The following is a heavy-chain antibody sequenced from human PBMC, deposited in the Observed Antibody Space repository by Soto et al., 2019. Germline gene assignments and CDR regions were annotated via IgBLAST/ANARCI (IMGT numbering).Heavy chain of an antibody. V-gene: IGHV4-4*02. Sequence: PSETLSLTCAVSGGAISSSKWWSWVRQPPGKGLEWIGEIYQSGSTNYNPSLESRVRMSVDKSRNQFSLKLTSVSAADTAVYYCASASATIAAAAIFDYWGQGTLVTVYS. D-gene: IGHD6-13*01. CDR3: ASASATIAAAAIFDY. J-gene: IGHJ4*02. CDR2: IYQSGST. CDR1: GGAISSSKW.